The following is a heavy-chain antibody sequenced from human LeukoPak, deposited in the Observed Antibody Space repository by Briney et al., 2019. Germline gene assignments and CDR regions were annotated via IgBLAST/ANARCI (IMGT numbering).Heavy chain of an antibody. J-gene: IGHJ6*03. D-gene: IGHD3-22*01. CDR2: ISYDGSNK. V-gene: IGHV3-30*14. CDR3: ARGIEVGSGYMDV. Sequence: GGSLRLSCAASGFTFSSYAMHWVRQAPGKGLEWVAVISYDGSNKYYADSVKGRFTISRDNSKNTLYLQMNSLRAEDTAVYYCARGIEVGSGYMDVWGKGTTVTISS. CDR1: GFTFSSYA.